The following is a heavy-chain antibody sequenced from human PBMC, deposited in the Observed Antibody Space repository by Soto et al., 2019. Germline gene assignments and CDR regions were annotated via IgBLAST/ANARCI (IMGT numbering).Heavy chain of an antibody. CDR3: ATQTGLYYYGLDV. J-gene: IGHJ6*02. Sequence: QVQLEESGPGLVKPSETLALTCTVSGGSINAFIWSWVRQPPGKGLESIGYIFYSGSTNYNPSVKSRVTIALDTSKTQFSLNLTSVTAADTAVYYCATQTGLYYYGLDVWGQGTMVAVSS. V-gene: IGHV4-59*01. CDR1: GGSINAFI. CDR2: IFYSGST.